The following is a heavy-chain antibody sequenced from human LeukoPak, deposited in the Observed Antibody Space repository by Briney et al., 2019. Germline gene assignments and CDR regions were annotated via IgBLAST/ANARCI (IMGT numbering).Heavy chain of an antibody. V-gene: IGHV1-8*03. Sequence: ASVTVSCKASGYTFTSYDINWVRQATGQGLEWMGWMNPNSGNTGYAQKFQGRVTITRNTSISTAYMELSSLRSEDTAVYYCARDMGSYPPNFDYWGQGTLVTVSS. CDR3: ARDMGSYPPNFDY. CDR1: GYTFTSYD. J-gene: IGHJ4*02. D-gene: IGHD3-16*01. CDR2: MNPNSGNT.